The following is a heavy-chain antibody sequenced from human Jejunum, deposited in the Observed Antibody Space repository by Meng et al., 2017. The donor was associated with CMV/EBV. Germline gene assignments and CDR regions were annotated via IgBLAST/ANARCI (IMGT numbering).Heavy chain of an antibody. Sequence: ASGFTFSSYGMGWVRQAPGKGLEWVSGISDTGGSTYYADSVKGRFTISRDNSKNTLYLQMNSLRAEDTAVYYCAKDRLTIAFLDYWGQGTLVTVSS. CDR1: GFTFSSYG. CDR2: ISDTGGST. D-gene: IGHD3-10*01. CDR3: AKDRLTIAFLDY. V-gene: IGHV3-23*01. J-gene: IGHJ4*02.